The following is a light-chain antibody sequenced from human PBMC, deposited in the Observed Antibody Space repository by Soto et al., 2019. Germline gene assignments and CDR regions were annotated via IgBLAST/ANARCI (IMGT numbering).Light chain of an antibody. Sequence: EIVMTQSPATLSVSPGERATISCRASQRVSSNLAWYQQKPGQAPRLLIYGASTRPTGIPARFSGSGSGTEFTLTISILQSEDFAVYYCQQYNNWPPVTFGQGTKVEIK. CDR3: QQYNNWPPVT. CDR1: QRVSSN. CDR2: GAS. V-gene: IGKV3-15*01. J-gene: IGKJ1*01.